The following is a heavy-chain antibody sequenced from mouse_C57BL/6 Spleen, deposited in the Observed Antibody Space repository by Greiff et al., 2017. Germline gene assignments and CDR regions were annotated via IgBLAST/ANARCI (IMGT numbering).Heavy chain of an antibody. D-gene: IGHD2-3*01. V-gene: IGHV5-4*01. CDR1: GFTFSSYA. CDR2: LSDGGSYT. J-gene: IGHJ4*01. Sequence: EVQVVESGGGLVKPGGSLKLSCAASGFTFSSYAMSWVRQTPEKRLEWVATLSDGGSYTYYPDNVKGRFTISRDNAKNNLYLQMSHLKTEDTAMYYSARDYDGYSYYAMDYWGQGTSVTFSS. CDR3: ARDYDGYSYYAMDY.